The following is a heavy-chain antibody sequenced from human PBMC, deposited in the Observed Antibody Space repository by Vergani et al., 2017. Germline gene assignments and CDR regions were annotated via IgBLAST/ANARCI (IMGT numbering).Heavy chain of an antibody. Sequence: EVQLEESGGGLVLPGRSLRLSCVASGFAFSRYAMSWVRQAPGKGLEWVSGLTASGSGISYADSVRGRFTISRDNSKNTLFLQMDSLRAEDTAVYYCAKSGWLQHFGAHYFDSWGQGILVTVSS. V-gene: IGHV3-23*04. CDR2: LTASGSGI. J-gene: IGHJ4*02. CDR3: AKSGWLQHFGAHYFDS. D-gene: IGHD5-24*01. CDR1: GFAFSRYA.